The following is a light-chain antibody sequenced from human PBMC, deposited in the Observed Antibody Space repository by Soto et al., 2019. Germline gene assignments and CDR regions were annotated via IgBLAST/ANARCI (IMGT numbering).Light chain of an antibody. CDR1: QSISSW. Sequence: DIQMTQSPSTLSASVGDRVTITCRASQSISSWLAWYQQKPGRAPKLLIYTASSLESGVPSRFSGSGSGTEFTLTISSLQPDDFATYYCQQYKSYWTFGQGTKVENK. CDR3: QQYKSYWT. J-gene: IGKJ1*01. V-gene: IGKV1-5*03. CDR2: TAS.